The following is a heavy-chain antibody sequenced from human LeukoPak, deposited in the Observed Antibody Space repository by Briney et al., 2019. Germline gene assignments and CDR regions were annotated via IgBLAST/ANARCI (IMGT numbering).Heavy chain of an antibody. J-gene: IGHJ4*02. CDR1: GYSLSSGYY. CDR3: ARRYSNSYFDY. Sequence: SETLSLTCAVSGYSLSSGYYWGWTRQPPGKGLEWIGNVYQSGITYYNASLKSRVTISVDTSKNQFPLKLNSVTAADTAVYYCARRYSNSYFDYWGQGTLVTVSS. V-gene: IGHV4-38-2*01. CDR2: VYQSGIT. D-gene: IGHD4-11*01.